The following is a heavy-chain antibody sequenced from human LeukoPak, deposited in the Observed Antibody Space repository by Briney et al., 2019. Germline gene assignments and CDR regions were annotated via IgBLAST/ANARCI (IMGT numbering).Heavy chain of an antibody. CDR3: AITTYSSSGLDY. D-gene: IGHD6-6*01. J-gene: IGHJ4*02. V-gene: IGHV3-74*01. Sequence: GGSLRLSCAASGFTFSSYWMHWVRQAPGKGPVWVSRINTDGSSTSYADSVKGRFTISRDNAKNTLYLQMNSLRAEDTAVYYCAITTYSSSGLDYWGQGTLVTVSS. CDR1: GFTFSSYW. CDR2: INTDGSST.